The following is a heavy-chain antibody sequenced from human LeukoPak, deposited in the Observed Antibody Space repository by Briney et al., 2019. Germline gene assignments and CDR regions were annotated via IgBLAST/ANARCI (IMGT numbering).Heavy chain of an antibody. CDR2: IYYSGST. CDR3: ARHQDYGDPWAFDY. D-gene: IGHD4-17*01. Sequence: PSETLSLTCTVSGGSISSSGYYWGWIRQPPGKGLEWIGSIYYSGSTYYNPSLKSRVTISVDTSKNQFSLKLSSVTAVDTAVYYCARHQDYGDPWAFDYWGQGTLVTVSS. J-gene: IGHJ4*02. CDR1: GGSISSSGYY. V-gene: IGHV4-39*01.